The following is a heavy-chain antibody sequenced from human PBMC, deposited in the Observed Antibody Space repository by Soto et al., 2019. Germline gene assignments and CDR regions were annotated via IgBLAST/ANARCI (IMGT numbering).Heavy chain of an antibody. D-gene: IGHD2-15*01. CDR2: MNPNSGNT. Sequence: QVQLVQSGAEVKKPGASVKVSCKASGYTFTSYDINWVRQATGQGLEWMGWMNPNSGNTGYAQKFQGRVTMTRNTSISRTDMELSSLRSEDTAVYYCARADRSGGIIVVVGASHYYYYMDVWGKGTTVTVSS. CDR1: GYTFTSYD. J-gene: IGHJ6*03. CDR3: ARADRSGGIIVVVGASHYYYYMDV. V-gene: IGHV1-8*01.